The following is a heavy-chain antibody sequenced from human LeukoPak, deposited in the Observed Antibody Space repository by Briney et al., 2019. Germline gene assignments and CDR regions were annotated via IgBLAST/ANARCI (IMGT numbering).Heavy chain of an antibody. D-gene: IGHD6-6*01. CDR1: GFTFSSYG. Sequence: GGSLRLSCAASGFTFSSYGMHWVRQAPGKGLEWVAFIRYDGSNKYYTDSVKGRFTISRDNSKNTLYLQMNSLRAEDTAVYYCAKYWSIAAPRPYFDYWGQGTLVTVSS. V-gene: IGHV3-30*02. CDR2: IRYDGSNK. CDR3: AKYWSIAAPRPYFDY. J-gene: IGHJ4*02.